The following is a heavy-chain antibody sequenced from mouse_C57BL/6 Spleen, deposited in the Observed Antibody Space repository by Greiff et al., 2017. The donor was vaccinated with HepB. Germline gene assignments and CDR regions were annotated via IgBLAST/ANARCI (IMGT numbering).Heavy chain of an antibody. J-gene: IGHJ2*01. CDR1: GYAFSSYW. V-gene: IGHV1-80*01. CDR3: ARSGWLLPYFDY. D-gene: IGHD2-3*01. CDR2: IYPGDGDT. Sequence: QVQLKESGAELVKPGASVKISCKASGYAFSSYWMNWVKQRPGKGLEWIGQIYPGDGDTNYNGKFKGKATLTADKSSSTAYMQLSSLTSEDSAVYFCARSGWLLPYFDYWGQGTTLTVSS.